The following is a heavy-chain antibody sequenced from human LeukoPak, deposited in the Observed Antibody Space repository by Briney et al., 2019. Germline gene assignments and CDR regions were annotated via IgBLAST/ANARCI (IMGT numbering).Heavy chain of an antibody. CDR1: GFTFSSYT. CDR3: AKPAPHNTDYYYGVHFDY. CDR2: ISGSGTIT. V-gene: IGHV3-23*01. D-gene: IGHD3-22*01. J-gene: IGHJ4*02. Sequence: PGGSLRLSCAASGFTFSSYTMSWVRQAPGKGLEWVSVISGSGTITHYADSVKGRFTISRDNSKNTLYLQMNSLRAEDTAVYYCAKPAPHNTDYYYGVHFDYWGQGTLVTVSS.